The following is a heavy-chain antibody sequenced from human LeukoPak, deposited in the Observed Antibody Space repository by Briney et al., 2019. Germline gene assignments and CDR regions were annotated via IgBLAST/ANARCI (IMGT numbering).Heavy chain of an antibody. Sequence: SETLSLTCTVSGGSISSYYWSWIRQPPGKGLEWIGYIYYSGSTNYNPSLKSRVTISVDTSKDQFSLKLSSVTAADTAVYYCARDRRDAFDIWGQGTMVTVSS. CDR2: IYYSGST. CDR3: ARDRRDAFDI. D-gene: IGHD6-6*01. V-gene: IGHV4-59*01. CDR1: GGSISSYY. J-gene: IGHJ3*02.